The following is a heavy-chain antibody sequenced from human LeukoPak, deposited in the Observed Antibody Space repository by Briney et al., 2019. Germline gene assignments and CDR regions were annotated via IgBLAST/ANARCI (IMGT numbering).Heavy chain of an antibody. CDR2: INPSGGST. J-gene: IGHJ6*02. D-gene: IGHD2-8*01. CDR1: GYTFTSYY. V-gene: IGHV1-46*01. CDR3: ARGPGYCSNGVCSYYYYYYGMDV. Sequence: ASVKVSCKASGYTFTSYYMHWVRQAPGQGVEWMGIINPSGGSTSYAQKFQGRVTMTRDTSTSTVYMELSSLRSEDTAVYYCARGPGYCSNGVCSYYYYYYGMDVWGQGTTVTVSS.